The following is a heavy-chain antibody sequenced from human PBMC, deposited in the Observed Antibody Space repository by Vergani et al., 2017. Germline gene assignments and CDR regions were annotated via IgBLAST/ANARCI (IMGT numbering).Heavy chain of an antibody. CDR1: GFTFGDYA. Sequence: EVQLVESGGGLVKPGRSLRLSCTASGFTFGDYAMSWFRQAPGKGLVWVGFIRSKAYGGTTEYAASVKGRFTISRDDSKSIAYLQMNSLKTEDTAVYYCTRDYYDRSGYYEGRYYYGMDVWGQGTTVTVSS. D-gene: IGHD3-22*01. CDR3: TRDYYDRSGYYEGRYYYGMDV. V-gene: IGHV3-49*05. CDR2: IRSKAYGGTT. J-gene: IGHJ6*02.